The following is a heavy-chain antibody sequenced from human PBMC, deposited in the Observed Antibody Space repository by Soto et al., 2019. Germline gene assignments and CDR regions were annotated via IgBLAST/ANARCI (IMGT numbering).Heavy chain of an antibody. CDR3: AQNVDIVATITGWFDP. J-gene: IGHJ5*02. CDR2: ISYDGSNK. V-gene: IGHV3-30-3*01. Sequence: GGSLRLSCAASGFTFSSYAMHWVRQAPGKGLEWVAVISYDGSNKYYADSVKGRFTISRDNSKNTLYLQMNSLRAEDTAVYYCAQNVDIVATITGWFDPWGQGTLVTVSS. CDR1: GFTFSSYA. D-gene: IGHD5-12*01.